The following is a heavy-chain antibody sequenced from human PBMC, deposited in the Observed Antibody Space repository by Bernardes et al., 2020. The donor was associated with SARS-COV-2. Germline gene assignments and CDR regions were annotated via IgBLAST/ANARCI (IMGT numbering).Heavy chain of an antibody. CDR1: GGSFSGYY. CDR3: ARGVVADLAY. J-gene: IGHJ4*02. V-gene: IGHV4-34*01. Sequence: SATRSLTVAVYGGSFSGYYWSWILTPPGKGLEWIGEINHSGSTNYNPSLKSRVTISVDTSKNQFSLKLSSVTAADTAVYYCARGVVADLAYWGQGTLVTVSS. D-gene: IGHD2-15*01. CDR2: INHSGST.